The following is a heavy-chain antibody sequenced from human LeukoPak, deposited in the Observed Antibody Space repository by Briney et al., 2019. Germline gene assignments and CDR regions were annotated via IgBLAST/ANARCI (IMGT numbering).Heavy chain of an antibody. CDR1: GDSISNTSIA. V-gene: IGHV6-1*01. CDR3: ARAYAFDI. CDR2: TYYRSKWYK. J-gene: IGHJ3*02. Sequence: SQTLSLTCAISGDSISNTSIAWNWSRQSPSRGLEWLGRTYYRSKWYKEYAISVKSRISINPDTSRNQFSLQLNSVTPEDTAVYYCARAYAFDIWGQGTAVTVSS.